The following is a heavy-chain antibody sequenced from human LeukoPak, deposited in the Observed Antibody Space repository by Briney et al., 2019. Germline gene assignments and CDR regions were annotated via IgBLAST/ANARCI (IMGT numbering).Heavy chain of an antibody. CDR3: ARDLVTVTKGFDI. Sequence: KPSETLSLTCVVSGDSFSSHYWTWIRQSPGKGLEWIGYISYIGSTNYNPSLKNRVTISIDTSKNQFSLKLRSVTAADTAVYYCARDLVTVTKGFDIWGQGTMVSVSS. J-gene: IGHJ3*02. CDR2: ISYIGST. D-gene: IGHD4-17*01. V-gene: IGHV4-59*11. CDR1: GDSFSSHY.